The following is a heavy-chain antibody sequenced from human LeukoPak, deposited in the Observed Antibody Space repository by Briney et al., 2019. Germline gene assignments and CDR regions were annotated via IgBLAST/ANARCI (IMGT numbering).Heavy chain of an antibody. V-gene: IGHV4-39*07. CDR1: GGSISSSSYY. Sequence: PSETLSLTCTVSGGSISSSSYYWGWIRQPPGKGLEWIGSIYYSGSTYYNPSLKSRVTISVDRSKNQFSLKLSSVTAADTAVYYCARVVAVAEPALDYWGQGTLVTVSS. CDR3: ARVVAVAEPALDY. CDR2: IYYSGST. J-gene: IGHJ4*02. D-gene: IGHD6-19*01.